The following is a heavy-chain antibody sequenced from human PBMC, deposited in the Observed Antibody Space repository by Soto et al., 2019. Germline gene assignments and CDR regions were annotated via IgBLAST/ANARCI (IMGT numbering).Heavy chain of an antibody. CDR1: GGSISSSSYY. CDR3: AGSYYDFWSGPVPYYYYGMDV. Sequence: SETLSLTCTVSGGSISSSSYYWGWIRQPPGKGLEWIGSIYYSGSTYYNPSLKSRVTISVDTSKNQFSLKLSSVTAADTAVYYCAGSYYDFWSGPVPYYYYGMDVWGQGTTVTVSS. D-gene: IGHD3-3*01. J-gene: IGHJ6*02. V-gene: IGHV4-39*01. CDR2: IYYSGST.